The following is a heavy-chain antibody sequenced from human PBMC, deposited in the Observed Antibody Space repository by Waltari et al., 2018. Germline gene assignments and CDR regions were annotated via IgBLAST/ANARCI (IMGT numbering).Heavy chain of an antibody. D-gene: IGHD4-17*01. CDR3: ARVDYGDYAIDY. Sequence: QVQLQESGPGLVKPSETLSLTCTVSGYSISSGYYRGWSRQPPGKGLEWIGSIYHSGSTYYNPSLKSRVTISVDTSKNQFSLKLSSVTAADTAVYYCARVDYGDYAIDYWGQGTLVTVSS. CDR1: GYSISSGYY. V-gene: IGHV4-38-2*02. CDR2: IYHSGST. J-gene: IGHJ4*02.